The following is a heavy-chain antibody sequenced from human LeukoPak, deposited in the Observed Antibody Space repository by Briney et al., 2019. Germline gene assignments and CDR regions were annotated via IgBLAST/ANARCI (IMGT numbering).Heavy chain of an antibody. Sequence: SETLSLTCAVYGGSFSGYYWSWIRQPPGKGLEWIGEINHSGSTNYNPSLKSRVTISVDTSKNQFSLKLSSVTAADTAVYYCARAAVRLFDYWGQGTLVTVSS. V-gene: IGHV4-34*01. CDR1: GGSFSGYY. CDR3: ARAAVRLFDY. J-gene: IGHJ4*02. D-gene: IGHD6-19*01. CDR2: INHSGST.